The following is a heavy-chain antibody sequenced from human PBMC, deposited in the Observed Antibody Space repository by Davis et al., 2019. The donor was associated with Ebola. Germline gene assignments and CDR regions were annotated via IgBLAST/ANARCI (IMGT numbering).Heavy chain of an antibody. Sequence: PGGSLRLSCAASGFTFSSYGMHWVRQAPGKGLEWVAVISYDGSNKYYADSVKGRFTISRDNSKNTLYLQMNSLRAEDTAVYYCAKGAGLDVWGKGTTVTVSS. D-gene: IGHD6-19*01. CDR1: GFTFSSYG. V-gene: IGHV3-30*18. CDR3: AKGAGLDV. CDR2: ISYDGSNK. J-gene: IGHJ6*04.